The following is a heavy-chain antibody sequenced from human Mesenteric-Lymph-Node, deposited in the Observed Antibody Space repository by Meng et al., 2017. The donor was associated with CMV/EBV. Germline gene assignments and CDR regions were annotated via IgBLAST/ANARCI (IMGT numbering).Heavy chain of an antibody. CDR2: ILVDGVTT. J-gene: IGHJ4*02. CDR3: ARRGQGQA. V-gene: IGHV3-23*01. CDR1: ESTFKYA. Sequence: GESLKISCTGSESTFKYAMDWVRQAPGKGLEWVSAILVDGVTTYYADSVEGRFTISRDNSRNTLYLQMNSLRVEDTAVYFCARRGQGQAWGQGTLVTVSS.